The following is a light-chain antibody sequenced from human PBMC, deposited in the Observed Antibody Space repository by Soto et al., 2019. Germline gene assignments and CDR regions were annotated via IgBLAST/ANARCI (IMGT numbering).Light chain of an antibody. CDR3: AAWDDSLNGYV. CDR1: SSNIGNNA. V-gene: IGLV1-36*01. Sequence: QSVLTQPPSVSEAPRQRGTISCSGSSSNIGNNAVNWYQQLPGKAPKLLIYYDDLLPSGVSDRFSGSKSGTSASLAISGLQSEDEAEYYCAAWDDSLNGYVFGTGTKLTVL. J-gene: IGLJ1*01. CDR2: YDD.